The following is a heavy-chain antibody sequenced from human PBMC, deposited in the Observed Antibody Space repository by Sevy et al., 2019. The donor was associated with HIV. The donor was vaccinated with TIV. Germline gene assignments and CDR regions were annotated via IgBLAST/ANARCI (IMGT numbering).Heavy chain of an antibody. V-gene: IGHV3-11*01. Sequence: GGSLRLSCAASGFTFSDYYMSWIRQAPGKGLEWVSYISSSGSTIYYADSVKGRFTISRDNAKNSLYLQMNSLRAEDTAVYYCASPYYYDSSGYYGIDYWGQGTLVTVSS. J-gene: IGHJ4*02. CDR3: ASPYYYDSSGYYGIDY. CDR2: ISSSGSTI. D-gene: IGHD3-22*01. CDR1: GFTFSDYY.